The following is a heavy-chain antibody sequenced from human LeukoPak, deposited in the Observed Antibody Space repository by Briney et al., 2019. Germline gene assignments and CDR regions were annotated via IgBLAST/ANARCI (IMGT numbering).Heavy chain of an antibody. J-gene: IGHJ3*02. CDR2: ISSISSYL. Sequence: GGSLRLSCAASGFTFSSYGMHWVRQAPGKGLEWVSSISSISSYLFYADSVKGRFTISRDNTRNSLYLQMNSLRAEDAAVYYCARDQQWLVSVNAFDIRGQGTMVTVSS. D-gene: IGHD6-19*01. CDR1: GFTFSSYG. CDR3: ARDQQWLVSVNAFDI. V-gene: IGHV3-21*04.